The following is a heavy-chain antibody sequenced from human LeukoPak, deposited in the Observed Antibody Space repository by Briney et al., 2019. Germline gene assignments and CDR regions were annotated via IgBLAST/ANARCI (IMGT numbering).Heavy chain of an antibody. D-gene: IGHD4-23*01. J-gene: IGHJ5*02. CDR1: GYTFTGYY. Sequence: ASVKVSCKASGYTFTGYYMHWVRQAPGQGLKWMGWINPNSGGTNYAQKFQGRVTMTRDTSISTAYMELSRLRSDDTAVYYCARDPISTVETSNWFDPWGQGTLVTVSS. CDR3: ARDPISTVETSNWFDP. CDR2: INPNSGGT. V-gene: IGHV1-2*02.